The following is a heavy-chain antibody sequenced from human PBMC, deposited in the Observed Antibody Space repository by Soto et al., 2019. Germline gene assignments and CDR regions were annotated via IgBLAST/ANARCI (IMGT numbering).Heavy chain of an antibody. J-gene: IGHJ6*02. CDR2: ISRGGSDI. CDR3: STVGYCSSTSCQTRYYYYGMDV. D-gene: IGHD2-2*03. V-gene: IGHV3-11*01. CDR1: GFTFSDYS. Sequence: GGSLRLSCAASGFTFSDYSMNWVRQAPGKGLEWVSYISRGGSDIYYADSVKGRFTITSDNAKNSLFLQMNSLRAEDTAVYYCSTVGYCSSTSCQTRYYYYGMDVWGQGTTVTVSS.